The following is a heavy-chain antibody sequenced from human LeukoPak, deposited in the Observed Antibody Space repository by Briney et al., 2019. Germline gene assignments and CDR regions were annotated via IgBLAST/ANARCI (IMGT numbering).Heavy chain of an antibody. CDR3: AKAGAQGGWYFYYMDV. CDR2: IRYDGSNT. CDR1: EFTFSTYG. V-gene: IGHV3-30*02. J-gene: IGHJ6*03. Sequence: GGSLRLSCAASEFTFSTYGIHWVRQAPGKGLEWVAFIRYDGSNTYYADSVKGRFTISRDNSKNTLNLQMNSLRAEDTAVYYCAKAGAQGGWYFYYMDVWGKGTTVTVSS. D-gene: IGHD1-26*01.